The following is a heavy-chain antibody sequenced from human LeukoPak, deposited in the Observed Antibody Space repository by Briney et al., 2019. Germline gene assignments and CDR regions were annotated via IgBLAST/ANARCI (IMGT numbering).Heavy chain of an antibody. V-gene: IGHV3-30-3*01. CDR3: ARGHQLLYSALKGNNYFDY. CDR1: GFSLNNYA. Sequence: GRSLRLSCAASGFSLNNYAMNWVRQAPGKGLEWVAVISYDGSTKYYADSVKGRFTISRDNAKNSLYLQMNSLRAEDTAVYYCARGHQLLYSALKGNNYFDYWGQGTLVTVSS. CDR2: ISYDGSTK. J-gene: IGHJ4*02. D-gene: IGHD2-2*02.